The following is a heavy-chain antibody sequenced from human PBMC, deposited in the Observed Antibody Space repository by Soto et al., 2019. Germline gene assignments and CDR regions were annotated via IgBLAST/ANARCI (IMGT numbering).Heavy chain of an antibody. D-gene: IGHD1-26*01. V-gene: IGHV4-31*03. CDR1: GGSISSGGYY. Sequence: TLSLTCTVSGGSISSGGYYWSWIRQHPGKGLEWIGYIYYSGSTYYNPSLKSRVTISVDTSKNQFSLKLSSVTAADTAVYYCARVEWELLHFDYWGQGTLVTVSS. CDR2: IYYSGST. CDR3: ARVEWELLHFDY. J-gene: IGHJ4*02.